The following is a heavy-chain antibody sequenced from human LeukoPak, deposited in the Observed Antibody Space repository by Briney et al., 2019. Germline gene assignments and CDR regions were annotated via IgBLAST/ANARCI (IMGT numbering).Heavy chain of an antibody. D-gene: IGHD3-3*01. J-gene: IGHJ6*03. V-gene: IGHV4-59*01. CDR2: IYYSGST. CDR3: ARATYYDFWSGYPQGYYYMDV. Sequence: SETLSLTCTVSGGSISSYYWSWIRQPPGKGLEWIGYIYYSGSTNYNPSLKSRVTISVDTSKNQFSLKLSSVTAADTAVYYCARATYYDFWSGYPQGYYYMDVWGKGTTVTVSS. CDR1: GGSISSYY.